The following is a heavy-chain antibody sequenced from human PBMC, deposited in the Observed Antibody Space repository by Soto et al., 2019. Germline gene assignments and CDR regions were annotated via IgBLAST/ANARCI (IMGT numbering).Heavy chain of an antibody. V-gene: IGHV1-58*01. CDR1: GSTFASFD. D-gene: IGHD1-26*01. CDR3: AKAKNTSPFDY. Sequence: ATGSTFASFDVQVVRQARGQSLEWIGRLIDDSGNTKPAEKFTERVSMSWDMSTRTAFMELRSLSSDDTAVYYCAKAKNTSPFDYWGLGTLVTVSS. CDR2: LIDDSGNT. J-gene: IGHJ4*02.